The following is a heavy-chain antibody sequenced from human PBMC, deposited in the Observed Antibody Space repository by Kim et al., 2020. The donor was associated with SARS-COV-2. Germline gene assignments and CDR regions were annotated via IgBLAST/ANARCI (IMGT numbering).Heavy chain of an antibody. CDR3: ARSLGELSLSWFDP. V-gene: IGHV1-69*13. J-gene: IGHJ5*02. CDR1: GGTFSSYA. Sequence: SVKVSCKASGGTFSSYAISWVRQAPGQGLEWMGGIIPIFGTANYAQKFQGRVTITADESTSTAYMELSSLRSEDTAVYYCARSLGELSLSWFDPWGQGTLVTVSS. CDR2: IIPIFGTA. D-gene: IGHD3-16*02.